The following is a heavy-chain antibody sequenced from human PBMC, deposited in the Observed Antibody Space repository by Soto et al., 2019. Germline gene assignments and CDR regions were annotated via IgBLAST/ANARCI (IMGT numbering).Heavy chain of an antibody. CDR1: GGSISSGGYY. CDR3: ARSQITMISYFDY. CDR2: IYYSGST. J-gene: IGHJ4*02. V-gene: IGHV4-31*03. Sequence: SETLSLTCTVSGGSISSGGYYWSWIRQHPGKGLEWIGYIYYSGSTYYNPSLKSRVTISVDTSKNQFSLKLSSVTAADTAVYYCARSQITMISYFDYWGQGTLDTVSS. D-gene: IGHD3-22*01.